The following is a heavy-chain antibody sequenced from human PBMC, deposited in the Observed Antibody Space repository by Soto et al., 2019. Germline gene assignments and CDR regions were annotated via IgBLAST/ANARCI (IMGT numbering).Heavy chain of an antibody. J-gene: IGHJ4*02. CDR3: ARGESISVAWFDY. Sequence: SQTLSLTCAISGDSVSSNSAALNWIRQSPSRGLEWLGRTYYRSKWYNDYAVSVKSRITINPDTSKNQFSLQLNSVTPEDTAVYYCARGESISVAWFDYWGQGTLVTVSS. CDR1: GDSVSSNSAA. CDR2: TYYRSKWYN. V-gene: IGHV6-1*01. D-gene: IGHD6-19*01.